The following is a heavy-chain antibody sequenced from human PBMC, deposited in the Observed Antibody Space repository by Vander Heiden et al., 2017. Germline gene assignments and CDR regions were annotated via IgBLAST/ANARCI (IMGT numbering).Heavy chain of an antibody. CDR3: ARGGGGYYYWYFDI. D-gene: IGHD3-3*01. CDR1: GFTLSSYT. V-gene: IGHV3-30*01. J-gene: IGHJ2*01. Sequence: QGDLVDSGGGVVQPGRSLRLSCAASGFTLSSYTMHGVRQVPGKGLEWVAVVSYDGDNKSYADSVKGRFTISRDNSKNTVYLQMNSLRAEDTAVYYCARGGGGYYYWYFDIWGRGTLVTVSS. CDR2: VSYDGDNK.